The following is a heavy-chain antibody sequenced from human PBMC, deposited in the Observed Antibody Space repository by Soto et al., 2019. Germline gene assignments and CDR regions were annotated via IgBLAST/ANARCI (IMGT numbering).Heavy chain of an antibody. D-gene: IGHD1-1*01. CDR2: IFSGGST. Sequence: PGGSLRLSCAASGFTVSSNYMSWVRQAPGKGLEWVSLIFSGGSTYYAHSVKGRFTISRDNSKNARYLQMYSLRAEDTGVYYCARDGTMNSVIYYGMDVWGKGTKVTVS. CDR3: ARDGTMNSVIYYGMDV. CDR1: GFTVSSNY. V-gene: IGHV3-53*01. J-gene: IGHJ6*04.